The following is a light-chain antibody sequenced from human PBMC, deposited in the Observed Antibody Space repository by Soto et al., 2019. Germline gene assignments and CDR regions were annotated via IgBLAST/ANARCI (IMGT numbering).Light chain of an antibody. CDR2: AAS. CDR1: QGISSY. J-gene: IGKJ4*01. CDR3: QQYKTYPLT. Sequence: DIQLTQSPSFLSASVGDRVTITCRASQGISSYLAWYQQKPGKAPKSLIHAASSLQSGVPSKFSGSGSGTDFTLTITSLQPEDFATYYCQQYKTYPLTFGGGTEVEIK. V-gene: IGKV1-16*02.